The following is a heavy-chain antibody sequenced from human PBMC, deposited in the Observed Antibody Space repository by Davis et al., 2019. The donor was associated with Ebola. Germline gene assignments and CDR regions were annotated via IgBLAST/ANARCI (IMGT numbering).Heavy chain of an antibody. Sequence: GESLKISCAASGFTFSSYAMSWVRQAPGKGLEWVSAICGSGGSTYYADSVKGRFTISRDNSKDTLYLQMDSLRPEDTGVYYCVRDLDSSAWGYYYGMDVWGQGTTVTVSS. CDR3: VRDLDSSAWGYYYGMDV. CDR2: ICGSGGST. J-gene: IGHJ6*02. D-gene: IGHD6-19*01. CDR1: GFTFSSYA. V-gene: IGHV3-23*01.